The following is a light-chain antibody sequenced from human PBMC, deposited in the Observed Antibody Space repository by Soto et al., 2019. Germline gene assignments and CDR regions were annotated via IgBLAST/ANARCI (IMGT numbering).Light chain of an antibody. Sequence: EVLLTQSPATLSLYTEERATLSCRPTQSVSSYLAGYQQKPGQAPRLLIYGAASRATGIPARCSGSGSGTELTLTISSMQSEDFAVYYCQQYNNWPLTFGGGTKVDIK. V-gene: IGKV3-15*01. CDR3: QQYNNWPLT. CDR2: GAA. CDR1: QSVSSY. J-gene: IGKJ4*01.